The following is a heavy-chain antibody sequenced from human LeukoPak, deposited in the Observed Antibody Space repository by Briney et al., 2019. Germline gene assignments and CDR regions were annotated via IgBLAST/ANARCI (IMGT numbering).Heavy chain of an antibody. D-gene: IGHD5-24*01. CDR2: VSTYNGNT. CDR1: GYTFSSYG. V-gene: IGHV1-18*01. Sequence: GASVKVSCKASGYTFSSYGISWVRQAPGQGLEWMGWVSTYNGNTNCAQKLQGRVTMTTDTSTSTAYMDLRSLRSDDTAVYYCARLDGYNSHFDYWGQGTLVTVSS. J-gene: IGHJ4*02. CDR3: ARLDGYNSHFDY.